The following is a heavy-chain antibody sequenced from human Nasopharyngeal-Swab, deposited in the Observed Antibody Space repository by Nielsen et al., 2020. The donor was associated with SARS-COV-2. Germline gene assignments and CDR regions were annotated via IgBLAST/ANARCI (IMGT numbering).Heavy chain of an antibody. CDR2: ISSSSSYI. D-gene: IGHD3-22*01. V-gene: IGHV3-21*01. CDR3: ARRGYPATDY. J-gene: IGHJ4*02. Sequence: VRQAPGKGLEWVSSISSSSSYIYYADSVKGRFTISRDNAKNSLYLQMNSLRAEDTAVYYCARRGYPATDYWGQGTLVTVSS.